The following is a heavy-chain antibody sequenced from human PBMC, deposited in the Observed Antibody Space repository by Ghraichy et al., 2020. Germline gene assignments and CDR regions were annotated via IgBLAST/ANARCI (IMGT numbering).Heavy chain of an antibody. CDR1: GGSFSGYY. CDR2: INHSGST. Sequence: SETLSLTCAVYGGSFSGYYWSWIRQPPGKGLEWIGEINHSGSTNYNPSLKSRVTISVDTSKNQFSLKLSSVTAADTAVYYCARGKRYSYGDAFDIWGQGTMVTVSS. D-gene: IGHD5-18*01. J-gene: IGHJ3*02. CDR3: ARGKRYSYGDAFDI. V-gene: IGHV4-34*01.